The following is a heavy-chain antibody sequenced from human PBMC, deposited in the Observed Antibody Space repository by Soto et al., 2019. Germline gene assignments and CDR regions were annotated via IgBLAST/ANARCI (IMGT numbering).Heavy chain of an antibody. CDR1: GFTFDDYT. Sequence: PGGSLRLSCAASGFTFDDYTMHWVRQAPGKGLEWVSLISWDGGSTYYADSVKGRFTISRDNSKNSLYLQMNSLRTEDTALYYCAKDILTGYYRPYYYYGMDVWGQGTTVTVSS. CDR3: AKDILTGYYRPYYYYGMDV. V-gene: IGHV3-43*01. CDR2: ISWDGGST. D-gene: IGHD3-9*01. J-gene: IGHJ6*02.